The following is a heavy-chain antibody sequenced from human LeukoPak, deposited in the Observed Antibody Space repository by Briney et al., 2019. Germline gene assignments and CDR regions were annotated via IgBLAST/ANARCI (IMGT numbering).Heavy chain of an antibody. Sequence: KPSETLSLTCTVSGGSISSYYWSWIRQPPGKGLEWIGYIYYSGSTNYNPSLKSRVTISVDTSKNQFSLKLSSVTAADTAVYYCARDFRGGYDFWSGYYTPYYFDYWGQGTLVTVSS. CDR3: ARDFRGGYDFWSGYYTPYYFDY. D-gene: IGHD3-3*01. CDR1: GGSISSYY. V-gene: IGHV4-59*01. CDR2: IYYSGST. J-gene: IGHJ4*02.